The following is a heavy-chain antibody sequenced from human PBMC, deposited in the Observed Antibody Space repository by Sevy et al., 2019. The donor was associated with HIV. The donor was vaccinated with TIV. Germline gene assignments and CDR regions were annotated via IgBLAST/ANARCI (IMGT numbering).Heavy chain of an antibody. J-gene: IGHJ6*02. Sequence: SETLSLTCTVSGGSVSSGSYYWSWIRQPPGKGLEWIGYIYYSGSTNYNPSLKSRVTISVDTSKNQFSLKLSSETAADTAVYYCASTYHYYYYYGMDVWGQGTTVTVSS. CDR1: GGSVSSGSYY. V-gene: IGHV4-61*01. CDR3: ASTYHYYYYYGMDV. CDR2: IYYSGST.